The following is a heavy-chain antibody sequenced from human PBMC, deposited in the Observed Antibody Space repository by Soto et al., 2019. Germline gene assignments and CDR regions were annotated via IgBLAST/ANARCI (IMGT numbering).Heavy chain of an antibody. CDR1: GFTFSSYW. CDR3: GRDWAPYDYGSGRSYYYGMDV. D-gene: IGHD3-10*01. J-gene: IGHJ6*02. CDR2: INSDGSST. V-gene: IGHV3-74*01. Sequence: PGGSLRLSCAASGFTFSSYWMHWVRQAPGKGLVWVSRINSDGSSTSYADSVKGRSTISRDNAKNTLYLQMNSLRAEDTAVYYCGRDWAPYDYGSGRSYYYGMDVWGQGTTVTFS.